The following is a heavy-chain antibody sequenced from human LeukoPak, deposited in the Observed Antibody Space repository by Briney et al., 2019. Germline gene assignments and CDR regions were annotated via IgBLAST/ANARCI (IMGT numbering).Heavy chain of an antibody. D-gene: IGHD3-22*01. J-gene: IGHJ4*02. CDR3: AKDRAYYYDSSGYFDY. V-gene: IGHV3-23*01. Sequence: GGSLRLSRAASGFTFSSYAMNWVRQAPGKGLEWVSAISGSGGSTYYADSVKGRFTISRDNSKNTLYLQMNSLRAEDTAVYYCAKDRAYYYDSSGYFDYWGQGTLVTVFS. CDR1: GFTFSSYA. CDR2: ISGSGGST.